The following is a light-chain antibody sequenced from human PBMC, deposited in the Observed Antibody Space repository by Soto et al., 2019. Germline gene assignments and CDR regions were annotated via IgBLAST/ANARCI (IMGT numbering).Light chain of an antibody. CDR2: GAS. CDR3: QHYNDSPPT. V-gene: IGKV3-15*01. Sequence: EIVMTQSPATLSMSPGERATLSCRASQSVSSNLAWYQQKPGQAPRLLIYGASTRATGIPARFSGSGSGTEFTLTISSLQSEDFVVYYCQHYNDSPPTFGQGTKVEIK. CDR1: QSVSSN. J-gene: IGKJ1*01.